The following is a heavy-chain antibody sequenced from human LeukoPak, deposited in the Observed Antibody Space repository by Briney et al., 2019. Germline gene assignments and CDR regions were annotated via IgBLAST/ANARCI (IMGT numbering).Heavy chain of an antibody. V-gene: IGHV4-34*01. D-gene: IGHD3-10*01. Sequence: SETLSLTCAVYGGSFSGYYWSWIRQPPGKGLEWIGEINHSGSTNYNPSLESRVTISVDTSKNQFSLKLSSVTAADTAVYYCARRNGSGSYYNWFDPWRQGTLVTVSS. CDR2: INHSGST. CDR1: GGSFSGYY. CDR3: ARRNGSGSYYNWFDP. J-gene: IGHJ5*02.